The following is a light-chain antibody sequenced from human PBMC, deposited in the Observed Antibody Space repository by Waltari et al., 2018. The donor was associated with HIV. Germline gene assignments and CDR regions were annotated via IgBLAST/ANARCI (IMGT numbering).Light chain of an antibody. V-gene: IGLV1-40*01. CDR2: ANP. J-gene: IGLJ3*02. Sequence: QSVLTQPPSVSGAPGQPVTISCTGSSSNIGEAYDVHWYQQVPGTAPKLLIYANPNLPSGVPDRFSGSKSATSASLAISGLQTEDEADYYCQSYVSSVNVVFGGGTRVTVL. CDR3: QSYVSSVNVV. CDR1: SSNIGEAYD.